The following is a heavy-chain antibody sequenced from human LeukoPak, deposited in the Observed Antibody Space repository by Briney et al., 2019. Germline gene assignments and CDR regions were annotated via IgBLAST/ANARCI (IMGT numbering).Heavy chain of an antibody. CDR3: AREGYLGYCSSTSCAPFDY. D-gene: IGHD2-2*01. Sequence: GGSLRLSCAASGFTFSSYAMSWVRQAPGKGLEWVSAISGSGGSTYYADSVKGRFTISRDNAKNSLYLQMNSLRAEDTAVYYCAREGYLGYCSSTSCAPFDYWGQGTLVTVSS. CDR1: GFTFSSYA. J-gene: IGHJ4*02. V-gene: IGHV3-23*01. CDR2: ISGSGGST.